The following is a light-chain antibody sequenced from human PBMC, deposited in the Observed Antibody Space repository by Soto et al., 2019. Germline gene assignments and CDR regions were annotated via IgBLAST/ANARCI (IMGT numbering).Light chain of an antibody. V-gene: IGKV3D-20*02. CDR3: QQRSNWSST. J-gene: IGKJ4*02. CDR2: GAS. Sequence: EIVLTQSPGTLYFSPGERATLSCRASQCVSSGYLAWYQQKPGQAPRLLIYGASSRATGIPARFTGSGSETNFTVTISSLEPEDFAVYFCQQRSNWSSTFGGGTKVEI. CDR1: QCVSSGY.